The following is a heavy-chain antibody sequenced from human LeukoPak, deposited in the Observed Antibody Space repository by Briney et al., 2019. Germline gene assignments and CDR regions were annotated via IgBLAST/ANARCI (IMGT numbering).Heavy chain of an antibody. Sequence: ASVKVSCKASGYPLNTYGISWVRQAPGQGPEWMGWISAYNGNTNYAQKLQGRVTMTTDTSTSTAYMELRSLRSDDTAVYYCAGLEYSSSSWFDPWGQGTLVTVSS. D-gene: IGHD6-6*01. CDR2: ISAYNGNT. CDR3: AGLEYSSSSWFDP. V-gene: IGHV1-18*01. J-gene: IGHJ5*02. CDR1: GYPLNTYG.